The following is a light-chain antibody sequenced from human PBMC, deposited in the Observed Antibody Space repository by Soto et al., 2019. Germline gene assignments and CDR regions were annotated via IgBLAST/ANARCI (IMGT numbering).Light chain of an antibody. CDR1: EDIRTS. V-gene: IGKV1-33*01. CDR2: GAS. CDR3: QHYNNLPPFT. J-gene: IGKJ3*01. Sequence: DIQMTQSPSSLSASVGARVSITCQASEDIRTSLSWFQHKPGRAPKLLIYGASYLETGVPSRFRGSGSGTDFTLTISSLQPEDIATSYCQHYNNLPPFTFGPGTIVAVK.